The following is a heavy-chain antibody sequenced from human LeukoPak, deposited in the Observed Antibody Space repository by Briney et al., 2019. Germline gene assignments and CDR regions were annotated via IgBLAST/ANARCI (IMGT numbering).Heavy chain of an antibody. CDR1: GGSISSGDYY. CDR3: ARAQLLWFGNNWFDP. J-gene: IGHJ5*02. D-gene: IGHD3-10*01. V-gene: IGHV4-30-4*01. Sequence: SQTLSLTCTVSGGSISSGDYYWSWIRQPPGKGLEWIGYIYYSGSTYYNPSLKSRVIISVDTSKNQFSLKLSSVTAADTAVYYCARAQLLWFGNNWFDPWGQGTLVTVSS. CDR2: IYYSGST.